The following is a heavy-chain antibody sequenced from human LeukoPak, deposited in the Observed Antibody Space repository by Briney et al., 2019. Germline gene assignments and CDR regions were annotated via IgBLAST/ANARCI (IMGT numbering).Heavy chain of an antibody. J-gene: IGHJ5*02. D-gene: IGHD3-9*01. CDR3: ARDCLQSGRHYDILTANRGFDP. CDR1: GGSISSYY. V-gene: IGHV4-59*01. Sequence: SETLSLTCTVSGGSISSYYWSWIRQPPGKGLEWIGYIYYSGSTNYNPSLKSRVTISVDTSKNQFSLKLSSVTAADTAVYYCARDCLQSGRHYDILTANRGFDPWGQGTLVTVSS. CDR2: IYYSGST.